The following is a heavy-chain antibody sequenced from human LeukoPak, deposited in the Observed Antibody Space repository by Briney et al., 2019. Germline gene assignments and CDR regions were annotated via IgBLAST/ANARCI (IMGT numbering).Heavy chain of an antibody. CDR1: GYTLTELS. CDR3: ATDLHSSSWYYFDY. J-gene: IGHJ4*02. Sequence: ASVRVSCKVSGYTLTELSMHWVRQAPGKGLEWMGGFDPEDGETIYAQKFQGRVTMTEDTSTDTAYMELSSLRSEDTAVYYCATDLHSSSWYYFDYWGPGTLVTVSS. V-gene: IGHV1-24*01. D-gene: IGHD6-13*01. CDR2: FDPEDGET.